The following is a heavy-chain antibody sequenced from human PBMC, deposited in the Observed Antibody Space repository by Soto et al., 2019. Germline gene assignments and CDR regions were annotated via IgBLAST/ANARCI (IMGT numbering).Heavy chain of an antibody. Sequence: GGSLRLSCTTSGFTFGDYALSWVRQAPGRGLEWVGFIRTIGYGGTTQYAASVKDRFTISGDDSNSIAYLQMNSLKTEDTAVYYCTRENSPYGDYVYFDHWGQGTLVTVSS. CDR1: GFTFGDYA. D-gene: IGHD4-17*01. CDR2: IRTIGYGGTT. CDR3: TRENSPYGDYVYFDH. V-gene: IGHV3-49*04. J-gene: IGHJ4*02.